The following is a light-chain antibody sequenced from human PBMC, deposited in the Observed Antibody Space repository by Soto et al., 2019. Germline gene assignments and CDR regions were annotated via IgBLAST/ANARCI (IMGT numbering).Light chain of an antibody. CDR1: QGISSY. V-gene: IGKV1-9*01. CDR3: QQLNSYPNT. Sequence: DIQLTQSPSFLSASVGDRVTITCRASQGISSYLAWYQQKPGKAPKLLIYAASTLQSGVPSRFSGRGSGTEFTLTISSLQPEDFATSYCQQLNSYPNTFGQGTKLEIK. J-gene: IGKJ2*01. CDR2: AAS.